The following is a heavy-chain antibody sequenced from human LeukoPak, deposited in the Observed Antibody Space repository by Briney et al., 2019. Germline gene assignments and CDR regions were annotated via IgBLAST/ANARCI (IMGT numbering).Heavy chain of an antibody. V-gene: IGHV1-18*01. CDR2: ISAYNGNT. CDR1: GYTFTSYG. D-gene: IGHD3-10*01. CDR3: ARDSPPGDPPDY. Sequence: ASVKVSCKASGYTFTSYGISWVRQAPGQGLEWMGWISAYNGNTKYAQEFQGRVTMTTDTSTSTAYMELRSLSSDDTAVYRCARDSPPGDPPDYWGQGTLVTVSS. J-gene: IGHJ4*02.